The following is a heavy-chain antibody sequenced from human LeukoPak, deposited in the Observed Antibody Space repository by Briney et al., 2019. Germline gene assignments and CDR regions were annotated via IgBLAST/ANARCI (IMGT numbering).Heavy chain of an antibody. D-gene: IGHD2-15*01. Sequence: GSSVKVSCKASVGTFSSYAISWVRQAPGQGLEWMGRIIPIFGIANYAQKFQGRVTITADKSTSTDYMELSSLRSEDTAVYYCARGSGGSCAGCLDWGQGTLVTVSS. CDR1: VGTFSSYA. V-gene: IGHV1-69*04. J-gene: IGHJ4*02. CDR2: IIPIFGIA. CDR3: ARGSGGSCAGCLD.